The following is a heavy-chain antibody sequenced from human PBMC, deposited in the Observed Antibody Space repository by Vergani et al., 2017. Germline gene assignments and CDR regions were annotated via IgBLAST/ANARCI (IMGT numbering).Heavy chain of an antibody. V-gene: IGHV3-21*02. D-gene: IGHD3-3*01. CDR1: GFSFSSYS. Sequence: EVQLVESGGGLVKPGGSLRLSCAASGFSFSSYSMNWVRQAPGKGLEWVASISGSSSYVFYRDSVEGRFTITRDNAKKSVYLQMNSLRAEDTAMYFCARVFTIFGVVNYHFDYWGQGTLVTVSS. CDR2: ISGSSSYV. CDR3: ARVFTIFGVVNYHFDY. J-gene: IGHJ4*02.